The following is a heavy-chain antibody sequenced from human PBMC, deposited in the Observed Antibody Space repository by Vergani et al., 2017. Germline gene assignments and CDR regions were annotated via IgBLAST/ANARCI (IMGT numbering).Heavy chain of an antibody. J-gene: IGHJ4*02. CDR3: ARLTSFRYSSGYYYSDY. D-gene: IGHD3-22*01. CDR1: GGSFSGYY. Sequence: QVQLQQWGAGLLKPSETLSLTCAVYGGSFSGYYWSWIRQPPGKGLEWIGEINHSGSTNYNPSLKSRVTISLDTSKNQFSLKLSSVTAADTAVYYWARLTSFRYSSGYYYSDYWGQGTLVTVSS. CDR2: INHSGST. V-gene: IGHV4-34*01.